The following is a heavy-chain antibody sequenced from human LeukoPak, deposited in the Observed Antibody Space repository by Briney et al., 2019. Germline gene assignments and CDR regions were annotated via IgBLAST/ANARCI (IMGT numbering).Heavy chain of an antibody. V-gene: IGHV3-21*01. CDR1: GFTLRSYG. CDR3: AREKVSFGWSGYRHDHFDY. D-gene: IGHD3-3*01. J-gene: IGHJ4*02. CDR2: ISSSSSYI. Sequence: GGSLRLSCAASGFTLRSYGMIWDRQAPGKGLEWISSISSSSSYIFYADSVKGRFTISRDNPKNSLYLQMNSLRAEDTAVYYCAREKVSFGWSGYRHDHFDYWGRGTLVTVSS.